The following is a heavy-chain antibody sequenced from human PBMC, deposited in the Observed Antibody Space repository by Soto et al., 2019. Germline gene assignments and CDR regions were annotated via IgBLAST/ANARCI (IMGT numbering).Heavy chain of an antibody. J-gene: IGHJ3*02. CDR2: IKSKTDGGTT. CDR3: TTDPVVRVPGAFDI. D-gene: IGHD2-15*01. V-gene: IGHV3-15*01. Sequence: EVQLVESGGGLVKPGGSLRLSCAASGFTFSNAWMSWVRQAPGKGLEWVGRIKSKTDGGTTDYAAPVKGRFTVSRDDSKNTLYLQMNSLKTEDTAVYYCTTDPVVRVPGAFDIWGQGTMVTVSS. CDR1: GFTFSNAW.